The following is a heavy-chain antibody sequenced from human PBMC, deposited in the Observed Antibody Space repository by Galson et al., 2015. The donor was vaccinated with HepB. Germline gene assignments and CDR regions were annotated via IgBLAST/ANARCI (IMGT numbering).Heavy chain of an antibody. V-gene: IGHV1-18*01. Sequence: SVKVSCKASVYTFTSYHITWVRQAPGQGLEWIGWISAYNGNTNYAQKLQGRVTMTTDTSTSTAYMELRSLRSDDTAVYYCAIWGRGSGVDYWGQGTLVTVSS. CDR1: VYTFTSYH. CDR3: AIWGRGSGVDY. CDR2: ISAYNGNT. J-gene: IGHJ4*02. D-gene: IGHD3-16*01.